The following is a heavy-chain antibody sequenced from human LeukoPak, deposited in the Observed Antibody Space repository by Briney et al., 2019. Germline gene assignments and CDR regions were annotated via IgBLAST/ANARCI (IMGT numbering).Heavy chain of an antibody. Sequence: GASVKVSCKASGYNFNDYYLHWVRQAPGQGLEWMGWISPESGVTKFAQKFQGRVAMTRDRSISTVYMDLFTLRSDDTAVYFCARGRWTVTGSIDPWGQGTLVTVSS. CDR3: ARGRWTVTGSIDP. D-gene: IGHD5-18*01. J-gene: IGHJ5*02. CDR2: ISPESGVT. CDR1: GYNFNDYY. V-gene: IGHV1-2*02.